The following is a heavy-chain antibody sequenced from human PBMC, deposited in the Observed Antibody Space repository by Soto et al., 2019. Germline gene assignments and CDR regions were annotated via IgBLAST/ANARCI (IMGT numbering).Heavy chain of an antibody. CDR1: GGSISRYY. D-gene: IGHD3-9*01. CDR2: IYYSGST. J-gene: IGHJ4*02. CDR3: ARSKGNILTGYYNNYFDY. Sequence: SETLSLTCTVSGGSISRYYWSWIRQPPGKGLEWIGYIYYSGSTNYNPSLKSRVTISVDTSKNQFSLKLSSVTAADTAVYYCARSKGNILTGYYNNYFDYWGQGTLVTVSS. V-gene: IGHV4-59*01.